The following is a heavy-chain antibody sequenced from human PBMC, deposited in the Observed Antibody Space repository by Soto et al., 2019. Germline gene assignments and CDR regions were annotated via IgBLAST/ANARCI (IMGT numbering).Heavy chain of an antibody. D-gene: IGHD6-19*01. CDR2: ISAYNGNT. Sequence: ASVKVSCKASGYTFTTYGISWVRQAPGQGLEWMGWISAYNGNTNYAQKLQDRVTMTTDTSTSTAYMELRSLRSDDTAMYYCARDIRGVLISRGLPGAQGTLVPVPS. CDR1: GYTFTTYG. J-gene: IGHJ5*02. V-gene: IGHV1-18*01. CDR3: ARDIRGVLISRGLP.